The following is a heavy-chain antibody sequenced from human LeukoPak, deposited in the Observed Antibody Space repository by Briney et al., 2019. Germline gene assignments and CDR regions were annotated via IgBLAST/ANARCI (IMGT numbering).Heavy chain of an antibody. J-gene: IGHJ4*02. D-gene: IGHD2-15*01. Sequence: ASVKVSCKVSGYTFTDYYMHWVQQAPGKGLEWMGLVDPEDGETIYAEKFQGRVTITADTSTDTAYMELSSLRSEDTAVYYCATPRRYCSGGSCYLPADYWGQGTLVTVSS. CDR2: VDPEDGET. CDR3: ATPRRYCSGGSCYLPADY. V-gene: IGHV1-69-2*01. CDR1: GYTFTDYY.